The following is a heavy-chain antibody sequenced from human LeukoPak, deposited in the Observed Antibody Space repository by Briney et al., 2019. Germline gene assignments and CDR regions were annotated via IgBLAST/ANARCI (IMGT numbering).Heavy chain of an antibody. CDR2: ISGYNGKT. Sequence: ASVKVSCKASGYSFSNYGISWVRQAPGQGPEWMGWISGYNGKTEYGQKFQDSVTMTTDTSTSTAYMELRGLTSDDTAVYYCTRDIGVSKFDYWGQGTLVTVSS. D-gene: IGHD5/OR15-5a*01. CDR3: TRDIGVSKFDY. J-gene: IGHJ4*02. V-gene: IGHV1-18*01. CDR1: GYSFSNYG.